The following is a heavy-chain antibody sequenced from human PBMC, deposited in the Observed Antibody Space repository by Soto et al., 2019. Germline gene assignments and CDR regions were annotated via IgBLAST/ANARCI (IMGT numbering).Heavy chain of an antibody. J-gene: IGHJ6*02. CDR3: ARGLSNRNYGGRVVYYYYYGMDV. CDR2: INPNSGGT. Sequence: ASVKVSCKASGYTFTGYYMHWVRQAPGQGLEWMGWINPNSGGTNYAQKFQGRVTMTRDTSISTAYMELSRLRSDDTAVYYCARGLSNRNYGGRVVYYYYYGMDVWGQGTTVTVSS. D-gene: IGHD1-7*01. V-gene: IGHV1-2*02. CDR1: GYTFTGYY.